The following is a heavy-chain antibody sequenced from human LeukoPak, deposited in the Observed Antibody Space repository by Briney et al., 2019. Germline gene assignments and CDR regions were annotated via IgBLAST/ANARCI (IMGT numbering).Heavy chain of an antibody. J-gene: IGHJ4*02. CDR1: GFTFSSIE. D-gene: IGHD3-22*01. V-gene: IGHV3-48*03. CDR2: ISSSGGAI. Sequence: PGGSLRLSCAASGFTFSSIEMNWARQAPGKGLEWLSYISSSGGAIYYADSVKGRFTISRDNAKNSLYLQMNSLRAEDTAVYYCARGWGYYDYWGQGALVTVSS. CDR3: ARGWGYYDY.